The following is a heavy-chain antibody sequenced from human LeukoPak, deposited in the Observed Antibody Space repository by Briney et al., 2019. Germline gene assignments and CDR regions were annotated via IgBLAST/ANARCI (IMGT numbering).Heavy chain of an antibody. V-gene: IGHV3-9*01. J-gene: IGHJ4*02. Sequence: GGSLRLSCAASGFTFDDYAMHWVRQAPGKGLEWVSGISFNSGSIGYADSVKGRFTISRDNAKKSLYLQMNRLRAEDTALYYCAKVPLIYDSSGNYFDYWGQGTLVTVSS. CDR2: ISFNSGSI. D-gene: IGHD3-22*01. CDR3: AKVPLIYDSSGNYFDY. CDR1: GFTFDDYA.